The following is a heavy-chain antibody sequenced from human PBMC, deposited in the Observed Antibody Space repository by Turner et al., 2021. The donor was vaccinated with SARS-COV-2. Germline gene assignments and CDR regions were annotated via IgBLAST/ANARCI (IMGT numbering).Heavy chain of an antibody. CDR1: GDTFTSHL. Sequence: EVQLVQSGAEVKKPGEYLKTSCRGSGDTFTSHLIAWVRQMPGKGLEWMVIIYPGDSDAKYSPSFQGQVTCSVDKSSSTAYLQWSSLTASDTAMYYCARRGDSYYGYEYYFDYWGQGTLVTVSS. CDR3: ARRGDSYYGYEYYFDY. J-gene: IGHJ4*02. D-gene: IGHD3-10*01. V-gene: IGHV5-51*03. CDR2: IYPGDSDA.